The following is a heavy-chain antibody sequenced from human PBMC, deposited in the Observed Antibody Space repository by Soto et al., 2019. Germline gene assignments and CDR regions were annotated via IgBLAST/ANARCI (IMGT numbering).Heavy chain of an antibody. V-gene: IGHV3-23*01. CDR3: AKDNRRMRGYDY. CDR1: GFTFSSYA. Sequence: EVQLLESGGGLVQPGGSLRLTCAASGFTFSSYALNWVRQAPGKGLEWVSIMSGSGSSTYYAESVKGRFIISRDNSKNTPYLQLNSLRADDTAVYYRAKDNRRMRGYDYWGQGTLVTVSS. D-gene: IGHD5-12*01. CDR2: MSGSGSST. J-gene: IGHJ4*02.